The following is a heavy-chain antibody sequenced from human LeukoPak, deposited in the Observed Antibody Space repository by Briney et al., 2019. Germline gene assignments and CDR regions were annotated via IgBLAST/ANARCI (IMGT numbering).Heavy chain of an antibody. Sequence: GGSLRLSCAASGFTFSSYDMHWVRQATGKGLEWVSAIGTAGDTYYPGSVKGRFTISRDNSKNTLYLQMNSLRAEDTAVYYCAKDRPIYYYGMDVWGQGTTVTVSS. V-gene: IGHV3-13*01. J-gene: IGHJ6*02. CDR2: IGTAGDT. CDR3: AKDRPIYYYGMDV. CDR1: GFTFSSYD.